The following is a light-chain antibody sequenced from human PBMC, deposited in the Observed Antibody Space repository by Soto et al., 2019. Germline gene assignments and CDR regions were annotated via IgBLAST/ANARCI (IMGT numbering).Light chain of an antibody. V-gene: IGLV2-8*01. Sequence: HSALTQPPSASGSPGQSVTISCTGTSSDVGGYNYVSWYQQHPGKVPKLMVYEVNKRPSGVPDRVSGSKSGNTASLTVAGLQAEDEADYCTSYAGGNNVFGTGTKLTVL. J-gene: IGLJ1*01. CDR1: SSDVGGYNY. CDR2: EVN. CDR3: TSYAGGNNV.